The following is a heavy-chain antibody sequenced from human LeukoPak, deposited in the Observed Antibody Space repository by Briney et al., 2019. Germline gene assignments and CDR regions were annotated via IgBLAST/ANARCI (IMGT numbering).Heavy chain of an antibody. D-gene: IGHD3-22*01. J-gene: IGHJ4*02. CDR2: INHSGST. V-gene: IGHV4-34*01. CDR3: ARGWGNYYDSSGYYY. Sequence: SETLSLTCAVYGGSFSGYYWSWIRQPPGKGLEWIGEINHSGSTNYNPSLKSRVTISVDTSKNQFSLKLSSVTAADTAVYYCARGWGNYYDSSGYYYWGQGTLVTVPS. CDR1: GGSFSGYY.